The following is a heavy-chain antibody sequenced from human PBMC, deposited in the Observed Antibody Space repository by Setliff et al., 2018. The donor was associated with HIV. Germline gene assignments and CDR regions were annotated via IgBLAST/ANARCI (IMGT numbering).Heavy chain of an antibody. V-gene: IGHV3-7*01. J-gene: IGHJ2*01. CDR1: GFTFNSYW. Sequence: GGSLRLSCAASGFTFNSYWMSWVRQAPGKGLEWVANIKRDGSEKDYADSVKGRFTISRGNAENSVHLQMNSLRAEDTAVYYCARDRDRQFNWYLDLWGCGTLVTVSS. CDR3: ARDRDRQFNWYLDL. CDR2: IKRDGSEK.